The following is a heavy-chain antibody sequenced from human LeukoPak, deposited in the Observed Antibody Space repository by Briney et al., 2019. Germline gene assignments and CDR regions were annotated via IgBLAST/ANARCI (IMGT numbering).Heavy chain of an antibody. CDR3: AKVGSVVPAAGNWFDP. CDR1: GFTFSTYA. J-gene: IGHJ5*02. Sequence: PGGSLRLSCAASGFTFSTYAMTWVRQAPGKGLEWVSAISGSGGSTYYADSVKGRFTISRDNSKNTLYLQMNSLRAEDTAVYYCAKVGSVVPAAGNWFDPWGQGTLVTVSS. CDR2: ISGSGGST. D-gene: IGHD2-2*01. V-gene: IGHV3-23*01.